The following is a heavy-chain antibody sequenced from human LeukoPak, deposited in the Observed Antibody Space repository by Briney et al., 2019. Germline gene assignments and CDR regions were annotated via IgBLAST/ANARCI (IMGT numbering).Heavy chain of an antibody. D-gene: IGHD4-17*01. V-gene: IGHV3-48*03. CDR2: ISSSGSTI. J-gene: IGHJ3*02. Sequence: EAGGSLRLSCAASGFTFSSYEMNWVRQAPGKGLEWVSYISSSGSTINYADSVKGRFSISRDNAKNSLYLQMNSLRAEDTAVYYCATGDYGAFDIWGQGTMVTVSS. CDR1: GFTFSSYE. CDR3: ATGDYGAFDI.